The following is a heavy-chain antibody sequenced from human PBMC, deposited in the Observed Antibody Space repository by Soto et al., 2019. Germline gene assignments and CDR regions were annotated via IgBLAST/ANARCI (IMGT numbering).Heavy chain of an antibody. CDR1: GFTFSSYA. V-gene: IGHV3-23*01. Sequence: GGSLRLSCAASGFTFSSYAMSWVRQAPGKGLEWVSAISGSGGRTYYADSVKGRFTISRDNSKNTLYLQMNSLRADDTAVYYCAKGRGPMIVVATPFDSWGQGTLVTVSS. J-gene: IGHJ4*02. CDR2: ISGSGGRT. CDR3: AKGRGPMIVVATPFDS. D-gene: IGHD3-22*01.